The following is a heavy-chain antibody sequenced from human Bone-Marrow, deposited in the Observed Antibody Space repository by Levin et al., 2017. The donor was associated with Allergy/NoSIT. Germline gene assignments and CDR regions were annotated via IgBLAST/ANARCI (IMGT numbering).Heavy chain of an antibody. D-gene: IGHD3-10*01. J-gene: IGHJ6*03. CDR1: GYTFTSYW. V-gene: IGHV5-51*01. Sequence: GESLKISCKGSGYTFTSYWITWVRQMPGQGLEWMGTIFPSDSDSTYSPSFQGRVTMSVDTSTNTAYLRWSSLKASDTAIYFCARNDYGSGDYYMDVWGKGTPVTVSS. CDR3: ARNDYGSGDYYMDV. CDR2: IFPSDSDS.